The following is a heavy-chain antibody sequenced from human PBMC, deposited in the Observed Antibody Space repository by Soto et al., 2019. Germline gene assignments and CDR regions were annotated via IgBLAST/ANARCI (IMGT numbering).Heavy chain of an antibody. CDR2: IIPIFGTA. J-gene: IGHJ6*02. CDR1: GGTFSSYA. Sequence: QVQLVQSGAEVKKPGSSVKVSCKASGGTFSSYAISWVRQAPGQGLEWMGGIIPIFGTANYAQKFQGRVTITADESTSTAYMELSSLRSEDTAVYYSARVGVDTAMEGDYYYGMDVWGQGTTVTVSS. D-gene: IGHD5-18*01. CDR3: ARVGVDTAMEGDYYYGMDV. V-gene: IGHV1-69*01.